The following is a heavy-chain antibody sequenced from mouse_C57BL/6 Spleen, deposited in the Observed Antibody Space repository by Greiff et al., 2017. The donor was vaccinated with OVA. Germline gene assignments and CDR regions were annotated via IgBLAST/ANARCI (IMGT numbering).Heavy chain of an antibody. CDR3: ARGTRATWYFDV. CDR1: GYTFTGYW. CDR2: LLPGSGST. Sequence: VQLVESGAELMKPGASVKLSCKATGYTFTGYWIEWVKQRPGHGLEWIGELLPGSGSTNYNEQFKGKATFTADTSSNTAYMQLSSLTTEDSAIYYCARGTRATWYFDVWGTGTTVTVSS. J-gene: IGHJ1*03. D-gene: IGHD3-1*01. V-gene: IGHV1-9*01.